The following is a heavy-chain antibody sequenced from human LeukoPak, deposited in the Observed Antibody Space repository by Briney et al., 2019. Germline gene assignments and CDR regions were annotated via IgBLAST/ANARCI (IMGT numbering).Heavy chain of an antibody. CDR1: GGSISSGGYY. V-gene: IGHV4-31*03. D-gene: IGHD3-22*01. CDR3: AREGYDSSGYYSNIDY. Sequence: SETLSLTCTVSGGSISSGGYYWSWIRQHPGKGLEWIGYIYYSGSTYYNPSLKSRVTISVDTSKNQFSLKPSSVTAADTAVYYCAREGYDSSGYYSNIDYWGQGTLVTVSS. CDR2: IYYSGST. J-gene: IGHJ4*02.